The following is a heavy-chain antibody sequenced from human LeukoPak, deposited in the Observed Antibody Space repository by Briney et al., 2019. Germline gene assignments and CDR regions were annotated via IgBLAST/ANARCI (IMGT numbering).Heavy chain of an antibody. CDR3: ARDPPRFDY. Sequence: PGGSLRLSCAASGFTFSSYSMNWVRQAPGKGLEWVAVISYDGSNKYYADSVKGRFTISRDNSKNTLYLQMNSLRAEDTAVYYCARDPPRFDYWGQGTLVTVSS. CDR2: ISYDGSNK. V-gene: IGHV3-30*03. CDR1: GFTFSSYS. J-gene: IGHJ4*02.